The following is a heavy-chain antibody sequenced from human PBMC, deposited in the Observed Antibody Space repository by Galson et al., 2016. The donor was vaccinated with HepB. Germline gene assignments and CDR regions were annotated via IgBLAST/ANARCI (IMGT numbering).Heavy chain of an antibody. Sequence: SVKVSCKASGVTSSTFAINWIRQAPGQGLEWMGGFNPVFDTTNSAPHFLGRVSIIVDKSPTTAYMDLSTLIFEDTATYDWAREDIKIEAAGGDAFDIWGLGTLVTVSS. V-gene: IGHV1-69*06. CDR2: FNPVFDTT. D-gene: IGHD6-13*01. J-gene: IGHJ3*02. CDR3: AREDIKIEAAGGDAFDI. CDR1: GVTSSTFA.